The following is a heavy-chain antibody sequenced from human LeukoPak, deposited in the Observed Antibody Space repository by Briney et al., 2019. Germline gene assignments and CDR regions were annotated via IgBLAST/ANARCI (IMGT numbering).Heavy chain of an antibody. CDR3: AKSYCSSTSCFPVG. CDR1: GFTFSSYA. V-gene: IGHV3-23*01. J-gene: IGHJ4*02. D-gene: IGHD2-2*01. Sequence: GGSLRLSCAASGFTFSSYAMSWVRQAPGKGLEWVSAISGSGGSTYYADSVKGRFTISRDNSKNTLYLQMNSLRAEDTAVYYCAKSYCSSTSCFPVGWGQGTLVTISS. CDR2: ISGSGGST.